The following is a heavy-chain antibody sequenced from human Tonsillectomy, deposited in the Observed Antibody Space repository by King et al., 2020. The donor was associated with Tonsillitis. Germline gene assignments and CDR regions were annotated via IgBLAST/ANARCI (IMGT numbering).Heavy chain of an antibody. Sequence: VQLVESGGGVVQPGRSLRLSCAASGFTFSTYAIHWVRQAPGKGLEWVAIISYGGSNKYYADSVKDRFTISRDNSKNTVYVQMNSLRAVDTAVYYCARNTSRFLAFDIWGEGTMVTVSS. CDR1: GFTFSTYA. D-gene: IGHD3-10*01. J-gene: IGHJ3*02. CDR3: ARNTSRFLAFDI. V-gene: IGHV3-30-3*01. CDR2: ISYGGSNK.